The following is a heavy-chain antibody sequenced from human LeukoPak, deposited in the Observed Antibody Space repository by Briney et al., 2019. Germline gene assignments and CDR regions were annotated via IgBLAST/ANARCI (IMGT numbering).Heavy chain of an antibody. CDR3: AGGNDDSELHH. CDR1: GDSVTSGNYY. D-gene: IGHD3-22*01. Sequence: SETLSLTCSVSGDSVTSGNYYWSWIRQHPEKGPECIGHIHHSGTIYYNPSLLSRATISVDASKNQFSLRLSSVTAADTALYYCAGGNDDSELHHWGQGTLVTVSS. CDR2: IHHSGTI. J-gene: IGHJ1*01. V-gene: IGHV4-31*03.